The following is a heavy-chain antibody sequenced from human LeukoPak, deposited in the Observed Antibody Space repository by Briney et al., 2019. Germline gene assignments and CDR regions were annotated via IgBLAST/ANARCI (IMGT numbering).Heavy chain of an antibody. D-gene: IGHD2-2*01. CDR3: ARDGGGDIVVVPAALPADV. V-gene: IGHV1-2*02. J-gene: IGHJ6*04. CDR2: INPNSGGT. CDR1: GYTFTGYY. Sequence: ASVKVSCKASGYTFTGYYMHWVRQAPGQGLEWMGWINPNSGGTNYAQKFQGRVTMTRDTSISTAYMKLSRLRSDDTAVYYCARDGGGDIVVVPAALPADVWGKGTTVTVSS.